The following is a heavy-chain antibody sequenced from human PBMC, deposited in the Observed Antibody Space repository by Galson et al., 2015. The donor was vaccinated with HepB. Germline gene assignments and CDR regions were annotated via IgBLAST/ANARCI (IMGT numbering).Heavy chain of an antibody. V-gene: IGHV3-30*04. J-gene: IGHJ4*02. D-gene: IGHD3-22*01. CDR2: ISYDGSNK. CDR1: GFTFSSYA. CDR3: ARDWIVVLDY. Sequence: SLRLSCAASGFTFSSYAMHWVRQAPGKGLEWVAVISYDGSNKYYADSVKGRFTISRDNSKNTLYLQMNSLRAEDTAVYYCARDWIVVLDYWGQGTLVTVSS.